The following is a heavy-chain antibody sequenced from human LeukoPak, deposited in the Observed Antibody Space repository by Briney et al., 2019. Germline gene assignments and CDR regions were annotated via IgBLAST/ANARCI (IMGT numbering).Heavy chain of an antibody. V-gene: IGHV4-39*07. D-gene: IGHD1-26*01. Sequence: SETLSLTCTVSGGSISSSSYYWGWIRQPPGKGLEWIGSIYYSGSTYYNPSLKSRVTISVDTSKNQFSLKLGSVTAADTAVYYCATYSGSYYPNYYYYMDVWGKGTTVTISS. CDR1: GGSISSSSYY. CDR3: ATYSGSYYPNYYYYMDV. CDR2: IYYSGST. J-gene: IGHJ6*03.